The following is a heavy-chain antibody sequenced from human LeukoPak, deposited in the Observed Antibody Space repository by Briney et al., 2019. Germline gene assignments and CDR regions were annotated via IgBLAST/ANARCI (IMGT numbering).Heavy chain of an antibody. CDR1: GYTFTDYY. CDR3: ARARSRTFEY. CDR2: INPNSGGT. J-gene: IGHJ4*02. Sequence: ASVKVSCKASGYTFTDYYMHWARQAPGQGFEWMGWINPNSGGTNYTQKFQGRVTMTRDASISTAYMELSSLRSDDTAVYYCARARSRTFEYWGQGTLVTVSS. V-gene: IGHV1-2*02.